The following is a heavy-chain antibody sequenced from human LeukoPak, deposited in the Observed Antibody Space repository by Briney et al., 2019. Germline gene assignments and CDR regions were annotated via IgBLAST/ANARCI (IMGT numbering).Heavy chain of an antibody. V-gene: IGHV3-23*01. J-gene: IGHJ3*02. CDR3: AKDQRPYYYDSSGYSYAFDI. Sequence: GGSLRLSCAASGFTFSSYAMSWARQAPGKGLEWVSAISASGGRTYYADSVKGRFTISRDNSKNTLYLQMNSLRAEDTAVYYCAKDQRPYYYDSSGYSYAFDIWGQGTMVTVSS. D-gene: IGHD3-22*01. CDR2: ISASGGRT. CDR1: GFTFSSYA.